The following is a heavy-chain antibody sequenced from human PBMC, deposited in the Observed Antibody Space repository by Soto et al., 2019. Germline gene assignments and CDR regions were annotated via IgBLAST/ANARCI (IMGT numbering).Heavy chain of an antibody. CDR3: ARVGQPPSDY. D-gene: IGHD2-2*01. Sequence: SETLSLTCAVSRGSFSGYYWSWVRQFPGKGLEWIGEIIHTGSTNYNPSLKSRVTMSIDTSKNEISLKLSSVTAADTAVYYCARVGQPPSDYWGQGTLITVSS. V-gene: IGHV4-34*12. J-gene: IGHJ4*02. CDR2: IIHTGST. CDR1: RGSFSGYY.